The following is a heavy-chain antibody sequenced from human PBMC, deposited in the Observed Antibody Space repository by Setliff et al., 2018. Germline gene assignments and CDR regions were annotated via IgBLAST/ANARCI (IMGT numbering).Heavy chain of an antibody. D-gene: IGHD3-22*01. J-gene: IGHJ3*02. Sequence: ASVKVSCKASGYTFTSHYMHWVRQAPGLGLEWMGTINPSSGRTSYAQKFQGXXXMTRXXXTSXXXXXXXXXXSEDTAVYYCARDVFPYHYEGAFDIWGQGTMVTVSS. V-gene: IGHV1-46*01. CDR1: GYTFTSHY. CDR2: INPSSGRT. CDR3: ARDVFPYHYEGAFDI.